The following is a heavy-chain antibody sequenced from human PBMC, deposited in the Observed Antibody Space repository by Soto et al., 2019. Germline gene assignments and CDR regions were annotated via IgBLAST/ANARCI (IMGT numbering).Heavy chain of an antibody. Sequence: QVQLVESGGGVVQPGRSLGLSCAASGFTFSSYGMHWVRQAPGKGLEWVAVISYDGSNKYYADSVKGRFTISRDNSKNTLYLQMNSLRAEDTAVYYCAKESGVTTFSQQPQYYFDYWGQGTLVTVSS. CDR2: ISYDGSNK. CDR3: AKESGVTTFSQQPQYYFDY. CDR1: GFTFSSYG. D-gene: IGHD4-17*01. J-gene: IGHJ4*02. V-gene: IGHV3-30*18.